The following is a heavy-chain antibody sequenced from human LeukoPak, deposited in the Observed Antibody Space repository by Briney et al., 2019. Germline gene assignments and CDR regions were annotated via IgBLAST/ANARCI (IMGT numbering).Heavy chain of an antibody. CDR1: GYTFTSNY. CDR2: IYPRDGST. Sequence: ASVKVSCKASGYTFTSNYIHWVRQAPGQGLEWMGMIYPRDGSTSYAQKFQGRVTVTRDTSTSTVHMELGGLRSEDTAVYYCARHQEGFDYWGQGTLVTVSS. V-gene: IGHV1-46*01. J-gene: IGHJ4*02. CDR3: ARHQEGFDY.